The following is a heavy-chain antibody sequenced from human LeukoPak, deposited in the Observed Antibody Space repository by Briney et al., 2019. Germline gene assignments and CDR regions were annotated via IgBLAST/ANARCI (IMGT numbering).Heavy chain of an antibody. Sequence: SETLSLTCAVYGGSFSGYYWSWMRQPPGKGLEWIGEINHSGSTNYNPSLKSRVTISVDTSKNQFSLKLSSVTAADTAVYYCARGSGSSWYYYYCYMDVWGKGTTVTVSS. D-gene: IGHD6-13*01. J-gene: IGHJ6*03. V-gene: IGHV4-34*01. CDR3: ARGSGSSWYYYYCYMDV. CDR1: GGSFSGYY. CDR2: INHSGST.